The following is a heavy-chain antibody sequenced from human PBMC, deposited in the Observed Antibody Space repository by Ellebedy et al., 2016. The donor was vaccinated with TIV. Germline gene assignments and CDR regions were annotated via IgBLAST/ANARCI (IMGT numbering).Heavy chain of an antibody. CDR3: ARGHGSGSGRGFDY. CDR2: IIPIFGTA. Sequence: AASVKVSCKASGYTFTGYYMHWVRQAPGQGLEWMGGIIPIFGTANYAQKFQGRVTITADESTSTAYMELSSLRSEDTAVYYCARGHGSGSGRGFDYWGQGTPVTVSS. D-gene: IGHD3-10*01. CDR1: GYTFTGYY. J-gene: IGHJ4*02. V-gene: IGHV1-69*13.